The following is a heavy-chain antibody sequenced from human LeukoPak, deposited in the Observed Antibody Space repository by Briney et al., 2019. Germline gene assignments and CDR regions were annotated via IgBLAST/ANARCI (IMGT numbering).Heavy chain of an antibody. CDR3: ARDLVTVTKGFDI. J-gene: IGHJ3*02. Sequence: PSETLSLTCAVSADSFSSHYWTWIRQSPGKGLEWIGYISYIGSTNYNPSLKSRVTISLDTSKNQFSLKLRSVTAADTAVYYCARDLVTVTKGFDIWGQGTMVSVSS. D-gene: IGHD4-17*01. CDR1: ADSFSSHY. CDR2: ISYIGST. V-gene: IGHV4-59*11.